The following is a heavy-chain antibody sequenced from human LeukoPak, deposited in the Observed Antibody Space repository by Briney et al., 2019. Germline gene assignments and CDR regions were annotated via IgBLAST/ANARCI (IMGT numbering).Heavy chain of an antibody. CDR3: ARADEDYYGSGSYTD. CDR1: GGSISSYY. J-gene: IGHJ4*02. CDR2: IYYSGST. D-gene: IGHD3-10*01. Sequence: SETLSLTCTVSGGSISSYYWSWIRQPPGKGLEWIGYIYYSGSTNYNPSLKSRVTISVDTSKNQFSLKLSSVTAADTAVYYCARADEDYYGSGSYTDWGQGTLVTVS. V-gene: IGHV4-59*01.